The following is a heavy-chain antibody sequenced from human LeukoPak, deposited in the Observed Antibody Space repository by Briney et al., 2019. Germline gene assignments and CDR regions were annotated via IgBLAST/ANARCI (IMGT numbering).Heavy chain of an antibody. J-gene: IGHJ4*02. D-gene: IGHD3-22*01. Sequence: SETLSLTCTVSGGSVSSGSYYWSWIRQPPGKGLEWIVYIYYSGSTNYNPSLKSRVTISVDTSKNQFSLKLSSVTAADTAVYYCAREIGYYYDSSGYHAYYFDYWGQGTPVTVSS. V-gene: IGHV4-61*01. CDR1: GGSVSSGSYY. CDR2: IYYSGST. CDR3: AREIGYYYDSSGYHAYYFDY.